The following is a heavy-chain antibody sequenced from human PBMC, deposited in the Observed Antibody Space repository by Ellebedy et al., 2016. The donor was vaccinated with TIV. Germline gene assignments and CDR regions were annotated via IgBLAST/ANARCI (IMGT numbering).Heavy chain of an antibody. V-gene: IGHV3-33*01. CDR2: IWYDGSNK. J-gene: IGHJ4*02. CDR3: ARDRRESTGWPIDF. D-gene: IGHD2-8*02. CDR1: GFTFSSYG. Sequence: PGGSLRLSCAASGFTFSSYGMHWVRQAPGKGLEWVAVIWYDGSNKYYADSVKGRFTISRDNAKNTLHLQMHSLRAEDTAVYYCARDRRESTGWPIDFWGQGILVTVSS.